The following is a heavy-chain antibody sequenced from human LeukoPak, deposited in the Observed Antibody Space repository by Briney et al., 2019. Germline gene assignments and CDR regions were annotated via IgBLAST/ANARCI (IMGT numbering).Heavy chain of an antibody. CDR3: ARDRNYYDSSGPPYFYSALDV. D-gene: IGHD3-22*01. V-gene: IGHV4-59*01. J-gene: IGHJ6*02. CDR2: IYHSGYT. CDR1: GGSISSYY. Sequence: SETLSLTCTVSGGSISSYYWSWIRQPPGKGLEWIGYIYHSGYTYYNPSLKSRVTISIHNSKNQFSLKVNSVTAADTAVYYCARDRNYYDSSGPPYFYSALDVWGQGTTVTVSS.